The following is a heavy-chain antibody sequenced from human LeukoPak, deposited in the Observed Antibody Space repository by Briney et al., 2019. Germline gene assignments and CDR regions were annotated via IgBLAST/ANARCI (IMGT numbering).Heavy chain of an antibody. CDR3: ARGYSSSWEYYFDY. CDR1: GGSISSSSYY. Sequence: SETLSLTCTVSGGSISSSSYYWGWIRQPPGKGLEWIGCIDYSGSTYYNPSLKSRVTISVDTSKNQFSLKLSSVTAADTAVYYCARGYSSSWEYYFDYWGQGTLVTVSS. J-gene: IGHJ4*02. V-gene: IGHV4-39*01. D-gene: IGHD6-13*01. CDR2: IDYSGST.